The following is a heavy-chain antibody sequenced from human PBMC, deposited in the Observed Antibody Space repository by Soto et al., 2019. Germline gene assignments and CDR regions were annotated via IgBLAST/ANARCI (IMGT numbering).Heavy chain of an antibody. J-gene: IGHJ6*02. Sequence: ASVKVSCKASGYTFTGYYMHWVRQAPGQGLEWMGWINPNSGGTNYAQKFQGRVTMTRDTSISTAYMELSRLRSDDTAVYYCARGGGYCSSTSCYTTYYYYGMDVWGQGTTVTVS. D-gene: IGHD2-2*02. V-gene: IGHV1-2*02. CDR1: GYTFTGYY. CDR2: INPNSGGT. CDR3: ARGGGYCSSTSCYTTYYYYGMDV.